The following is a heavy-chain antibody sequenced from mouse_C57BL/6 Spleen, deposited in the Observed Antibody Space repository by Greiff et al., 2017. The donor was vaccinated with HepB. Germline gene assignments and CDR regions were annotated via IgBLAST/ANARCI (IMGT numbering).Heavy chain of an antibody. D-gene: IGHD2-2*01. CDR2: ISDGGSYT. CDR3: ARERLRRDGAWFAY. CDR1: GFTFSSYA. Sequence: EVKLVESGRGLVKPGGSLKLSCAASGFTFSSYAMSWVRQTPEKRLEWVATISDGGSYTYYPDNVKGRFTISRDNAKNNLYLQMSHLKSEDTAMYYCARERLRRDGAWFAYWGQGTLVTVSA. J-gene: IGHJ3*01. V-gene: IGHV5-4*01.